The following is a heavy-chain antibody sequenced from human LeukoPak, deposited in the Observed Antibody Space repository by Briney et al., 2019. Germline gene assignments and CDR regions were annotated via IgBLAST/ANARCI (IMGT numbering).Heavy chain of an antibody. J-gene: IGHJ4*02. CDR3: ARATSYDVSGPPLIDY. CDR2: INPNSGGT. Sequence: ASVKVSCKASGYTFTGYYMHWVRQAPGQGLEWMGWINPNSGGTNYAQKFQGRVTMTRDTSISTAYMELSRLRSDDTAVYYCARATSYDVSGPPLIDYWGQGTLVTVSS. D-gene: IGHD3-16*01. CDR1: GYTFTGYY. V-gene: IGHV1-2*02.